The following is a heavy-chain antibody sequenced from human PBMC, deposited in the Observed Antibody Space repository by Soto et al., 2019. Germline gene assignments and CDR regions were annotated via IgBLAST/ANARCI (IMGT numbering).Heavy chain of an antibody. CDR2: ITPFSGDG. D-gene: IGHD1-26*01. CDR3: AGGGAGSGPFTWELPDH. V-gene: IGHV1-45*02. Sequence: QMQLVQSGAEVKKTGSSVTVSCKALGNTFTYRYLHWVRQAPGQALEWMGWITPFSGDGHNAKNFQQLFSITWGRSINTAYMQMSSLRSEDTAMYFCAGGGAGSGPFTWELPDHWGQGTLVTVSS. J-gene: IGHJ4*02. CDR1: GNTFTYRY.